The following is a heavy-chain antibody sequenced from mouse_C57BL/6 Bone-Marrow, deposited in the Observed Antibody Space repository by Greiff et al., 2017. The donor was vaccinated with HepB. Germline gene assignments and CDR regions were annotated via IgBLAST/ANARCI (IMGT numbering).Heavy chain of an antibody. V-gene: IGHV1-81*01. CDR3: ARADYGSSEFDY. CDR1: GYTFTSYG. D-gene: IGHD1-1*01. Sequence: QVQLQQSGAELARPGASVKLSCKASGYTFTSYGISWVKQRTGQGLEWIGEIYPRSGNTYYNEKFKGKATLTADKSSSTAYMELRSLTSEDSAVYFCARADYGSSEFDYWGQGTTLTVSS. J-gene: IGHJ2*01. CDR2: IYPRSGNT.